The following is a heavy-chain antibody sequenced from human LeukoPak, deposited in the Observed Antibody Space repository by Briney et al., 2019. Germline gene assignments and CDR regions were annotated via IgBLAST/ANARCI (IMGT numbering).Heavy chain of an antibody. J-gene: IGHJ4*02. Sequence: GASVKVSCKASGYTFTSYAMNWVRQAPGQGLEWMGWINTNTGNPTYAQGFTGRFVFSLDTSVSTAYLQISSLKAEDTAVYYCARDGWEMATIGGEFDYWGQGTLVTVSS. CDR2: INTNTGNP. D-gene: IGHD5-24*01. CDR1: GYTFTSYA. V-gene: IGHV7-4-1*02. CDR3: ARDGWEMATIGGEFDY.